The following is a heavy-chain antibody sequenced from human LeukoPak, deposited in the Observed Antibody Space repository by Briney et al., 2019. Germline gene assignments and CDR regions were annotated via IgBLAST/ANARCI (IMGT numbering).Heavy chain of an antibody. CDR1: GYTFTSYA. CDR2: INAGNGNT. CDR3: ARANVLLWSGELSPFDY. Sequence: ASVKVSCKASGYTFTSYAMHWVRQAPGQRLEWMGWINAGNGNTKYSQKFQGRVTITRDTSASTAYMELSSLRSEDTAVYYCARANVLLWSGELSPFDYWGQGTLVTVSS. J-gene: IGHJ4*02. V-gene: IGHV1-3*01. D-gene: IGHD3-10*01.